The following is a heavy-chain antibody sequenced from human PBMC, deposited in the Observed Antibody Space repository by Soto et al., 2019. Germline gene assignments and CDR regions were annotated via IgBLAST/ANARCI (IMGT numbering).Heavy chain of an antibody. J-gene: IGHJ6*02. CDR1: GYSFTSYW. V-gene: IGHV5-51*01. D-gene: IGHD6-6*01. CDR3: ARAGIAARRGFYYYGMDV. CDR2: IYPGDSDT. Sequence: GESLKISCKVSGYSFTSYWIGWVRQMPGKGLEWMGIIYPGDSDTRYSPSFQGQVTISADKSISTAYLQWSSLKASDTAMYYCARAGIAARRGFYYYGMDVWGQGTTVTVSS.